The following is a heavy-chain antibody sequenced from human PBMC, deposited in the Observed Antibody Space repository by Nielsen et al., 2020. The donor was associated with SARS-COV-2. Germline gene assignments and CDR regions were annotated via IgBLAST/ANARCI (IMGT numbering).Heavy chain of an antibody. V-gene: IGHV4-34*01. D-gene: IGHD2-2*01. CDR2: INHSGST. CDR3: ARDLGGYCSSTSCSIYYGMDV. Sequence: LRLSCAVYGGSFSGYYWSWIRQPPGKGLEWIGEINHSGSTNYNPSLKSRVTISVDTSKNQFSLKLSSVTAADTAVYYCARDLGGYCSSTSCSIYYGMDVWSQGTTVTVSS. J-gene: IGHJ6*02. CDR1: GGSFSGYY.